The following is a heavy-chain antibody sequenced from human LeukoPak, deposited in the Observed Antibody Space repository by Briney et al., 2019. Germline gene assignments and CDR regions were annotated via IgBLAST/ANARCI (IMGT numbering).Heavy chain of an antibody. CDR3: ARDPDTAMVTGYYGMDV. CDR2: ISAYNGNT. V-gene: IGHV1-18*01. Sequence: ASVKVSCKASGYTFTSYGISWVRQAPGQGLEWMGWISAYNGNTNYAQKLQGRVTMTTDTSTSTAYLELRSLRSDDTAVYYCARDPDTAMVTGYYGMDVWGQGTTVTVSS. J-gene: IGHJ6*02. D-gene: IGHD5-18*01. CDR1: GYTFTSYG.